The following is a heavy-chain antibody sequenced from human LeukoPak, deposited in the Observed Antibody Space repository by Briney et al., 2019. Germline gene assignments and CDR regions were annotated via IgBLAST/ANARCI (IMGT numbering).Heavy chain of an antibody. CDR2: IIPIFGTA. V-gene: IGHV1-69*13. Sequence: GASVKVSCKASGGTFSSYAISWVRQAPGQGLEWMGGIIPIFGTANYAQKFQGRVTITADESTSTAYMELSSLRSEDTAVYYCASPRYCTNGVCPRRFDYWGQGTLVTVSS. CDR3: ASPRYCTNGVCPRRFDY. CDR1: GGTFSSYA. D-gene: IGHD2-8*01. J-gene: IGHJ4*02.